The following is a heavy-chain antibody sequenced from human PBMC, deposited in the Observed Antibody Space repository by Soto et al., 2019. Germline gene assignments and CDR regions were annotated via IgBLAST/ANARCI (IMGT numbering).Heavy chain of an antibody. D-gene: IGHD6-13*01. V-gene: IGHV3-73*02. Sequence: EVRLVESGGDLVHPGGSLKLSCVASGFIFSGTTIHWVRQASGEGLEWVGRIRGRANNYATGYDVSVKGRFTISRDDSKNTAYRQMNSLRTEDTAVHFCTRAPDGINVDYWGHGTLVTVSS. CDR2: IRGRANNYAT. J-gene: IGHJ4*01. CDR1: GFIFSGTT. CDR3: TRAPDGINVDY.